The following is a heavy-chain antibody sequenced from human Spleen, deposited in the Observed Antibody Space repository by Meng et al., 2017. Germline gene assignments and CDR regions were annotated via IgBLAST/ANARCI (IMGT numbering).Heavy chain of an antibody. CDR2: MNPNSGNT. D-gene: IGHD4-17*01. CDR1: DYTLTIYY. V-gene: IGHV1-8*01. CDR3: ATLATVSRVDI. Sequence: QLGAECKKTGSSVKFSCNVSDYTLTIYYINWVRKATGQGLEWMGWMNPNSGNTGYAQKFQGRVTITADKSTSTAYMELSSLRSEDTAVYYCATLATVSRVDIWGQGTMVTVSS. J-gene: IGHJ3*02.